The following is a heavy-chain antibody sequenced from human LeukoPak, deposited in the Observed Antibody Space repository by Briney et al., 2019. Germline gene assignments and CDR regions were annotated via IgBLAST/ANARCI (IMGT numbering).Heavy chain of an antibody. CDR2: INWNGGST. D-gene: IGHD3-9*01. V-gene: IGHV3-20*04. CDR1: GFTFDDYG. CDR3: ARDHLYYDILTGETLGY. J-gene: IGHJ4*02. Sequence: GGSLRLSCAASGFTFDDYGMSWVRQAPGKGLEWVSGINWNGGSTGYADSVKGRFTISRDNAKNSLYLQMNSLRAEDTAVYYCARDHLYYDILTGETLGYWGQGTLVTVSS.